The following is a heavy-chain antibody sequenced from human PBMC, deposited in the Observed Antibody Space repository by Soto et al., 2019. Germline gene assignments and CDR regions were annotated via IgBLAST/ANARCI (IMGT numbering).Heavy chain of an antibody. CDR2: LGFDGVGR. D-gene: IGHD1-26*01. CDR3: AREPVGPDYAMDV. Sequence: GGSLRLSCAASGFDFSSYGMHWVRQTPGKGLEWVAVLGFDGVGRYYADSVKGRFTVSRDNSKKMLYLQMGTLRAEDTALYYCAREPVGPDYAMDVWGKGTTVKVYS. V-gene: IGHV3-33*01. J-gene: IGHJ6*04. CDR1: GFDFSSYG.